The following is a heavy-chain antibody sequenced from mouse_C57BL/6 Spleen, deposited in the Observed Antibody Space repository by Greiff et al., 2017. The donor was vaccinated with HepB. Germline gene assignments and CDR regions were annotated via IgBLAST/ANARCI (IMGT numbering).Heavy chain of an antibody. CDR3: ASDYDDYSAWFAY. D-gene: IGHD2-4*01. CDR2: ISYDGSN. J-gene: IGHJ3*01. Sequence: EVKLQESGPGLVKPSQSLSLTCSVTGYSITSGYYWNWIRQFPGNTLEWMGYISYDGSNNYNPSLKNRISITRDTSKNQFVLKFNSVTTEDTATYYCASDYDDYSAWFAYWGQGTLVTVSA. V-gene: IGHV3-6*01. CDR1: GYSITSGYY.